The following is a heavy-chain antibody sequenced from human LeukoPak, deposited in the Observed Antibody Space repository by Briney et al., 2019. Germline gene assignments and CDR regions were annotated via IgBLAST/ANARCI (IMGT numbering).Heavy chain of an antibody. J-gene: IGHJ6*03. Sequence: PAGYLRLYCAASEFTFSSYWMHWVRQAPGKGLVWVSRINSDESSTTYADSVKGRFTISRDNAKNTLYLQMHSLRAEDTAVYYCARAKNYYDISGRSYYYYMDVWGKGTTVTVSS. V-gene: IGHV3-74*01. CDR2: INSDESST. D-gene: IGHD3-22*01. CDR3: ARAKNYYDISGRSYYYYMDV. CDR1: EFTFSSYW.